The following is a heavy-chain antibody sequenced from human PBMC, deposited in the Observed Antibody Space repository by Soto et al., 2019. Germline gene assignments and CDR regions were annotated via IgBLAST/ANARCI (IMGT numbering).Heavy chain of an antibody. Sequence: EVQLVESGGGLVQPGGSLRLSCAASGFTFSSYEMNWVRQAPGKGLEWVSYISSSGSTIYYVDSVKGRFTISRDNAKNSLYLQMNSLRAEDTAVYYCARWGVAARPGYYYYDGMDVWGQGTTVTVSS. J-gene: IGHJ6*02. CDR2: ISSSGSTI. V-gene: IGHV3-48*03. D-gene: IGHD6-6*01. CDR1: GFTFSSYE. CDR3: ARWGVAARPGYYYYDGMDV.